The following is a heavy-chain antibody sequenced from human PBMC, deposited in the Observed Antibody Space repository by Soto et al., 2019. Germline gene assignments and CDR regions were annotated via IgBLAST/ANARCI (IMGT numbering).Heavy chain of an antibody. J-gene: IGHJ4*02. CDR1: GFTFSSYG. V-gene: IGHV3-30*18. Sequence: GGSLRLSCAASGFTFSSYGMHWVRQAPGKGLEWVAVISYDGSNKYYADSVKGRFTISRDNSKNTLYLQMNSLRAEDTAVYYCAKVGDSSGYYYLAQPFDYWGQGTLVTVSS. CDR3: AKVGDSSGYYYLAQPFDY. CDR2: ISYDGSNK. D-gene: IGHD3-22*01.